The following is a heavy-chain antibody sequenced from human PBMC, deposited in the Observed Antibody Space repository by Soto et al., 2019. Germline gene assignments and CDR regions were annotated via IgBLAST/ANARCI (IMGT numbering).Heavy chain of an antibody. CDR3: ARDPNTYDFWAGSFYYHGVHV. J-gene: IGHJ6*02. D-gene: IGHD3-3*01. V-gene: IGHV1-46*01. CDR1: GYMFTYYY. Sequence: ASVKVSCKASGYMFTYYYIHWVRQGPGQGLEWMGIINPNGGTTTYAQNFQGRVAMTRDTSINTVYLELSSLTSEDTAVYFCARDPNTYDFWAGSFYYHGVHVWGQGTPVTVSS. CDR2: INPNGGTT.